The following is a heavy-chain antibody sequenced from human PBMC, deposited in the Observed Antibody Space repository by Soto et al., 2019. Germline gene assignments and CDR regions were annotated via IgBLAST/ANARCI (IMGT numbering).Heavy chain of an antibody. D-gene: IGHD5-12*01. CDR3: AKDMGGYRKSMYV. CDR1: GFTFDDYA. J-gene: IGHJ6*04. Sequence: EVQLVESGGGLVQPGRSLRLSCAASGFTFDDYAMHWVRQAPGKGLEWVSGISWTSGNIGYADSVKGRFTISRDNAKNSLYLQMNSLRADETALYYWAKDMGGYRKSMYVWGKGPTVTVSS. CDR2: ISWTSGNI. V-gene: IGHV3-9*01.